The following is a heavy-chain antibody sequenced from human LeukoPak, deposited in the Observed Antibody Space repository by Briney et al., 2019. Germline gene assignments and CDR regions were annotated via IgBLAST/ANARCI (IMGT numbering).Heavy chain of an antibody. CDR3: ARDGRDGYNVAGAFDI. D-gene: IGHD5-24*01. CDR1: GFTFSSYS. Sequence: QPGGSLRLSCAASGFTFSSYSMNWVRQAPGKGLEWVSYISSSSSTIYYADSVKGRFTISRDNAKNSLYLQMNSLRAEDTAVYYCARDGRDGYNVAGAFDIWGQGTMVTVSS. CDR2: ISSSSSTI. J-gene: IGHJ3*02. V-gene: IGHV3-48*01.